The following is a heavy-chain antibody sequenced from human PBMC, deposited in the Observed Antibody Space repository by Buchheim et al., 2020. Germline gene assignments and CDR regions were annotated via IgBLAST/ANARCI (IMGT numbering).Heavy chain of an antibody. CDR2: IKEDGSEK. CDR1: GFSFSRYW. J-gene: IGHJ4*02. Sequence: EVQLVESGGGLVQPGGSLRLSCAASGFSFSRYWMSWVRQAPGKGLGWVANIKEDGSEKFYVDSVKGRFTISRDNSKNSLFLQMNSLRVEDTAIYYCAREYYGTNEFDYWGQGTL. D-gene: IGHD3-10*01. V-gene: IGHV3-7*01. CDR3: AREYYGTNEFDY.